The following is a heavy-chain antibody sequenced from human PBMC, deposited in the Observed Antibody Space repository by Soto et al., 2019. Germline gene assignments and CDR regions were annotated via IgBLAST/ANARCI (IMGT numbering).Heavy chain of an antibody. CDR1: VFTSSSDE. CDR2: ISRSGHMI. Sequence: GSLILSCTASVFTSSSDEMNWVRQAPVKGLEWLSYISRSGHMIFYSDSVRGRFTISRDNAQNSLHLQMNRLRAEDTAIYYCTRYSGWPTIDFWGQGTPVTVSS. J-gene: IGHJ4*02. D-gene: IGHD6-19*01. V-gene: IGHV3-48*03. CDR3: TRYSGWPTIDF.